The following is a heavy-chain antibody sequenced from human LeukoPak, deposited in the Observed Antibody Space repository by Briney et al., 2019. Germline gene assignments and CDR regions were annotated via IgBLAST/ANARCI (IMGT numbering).Heavy chain of an antibody. J-gene: IGHJ4*02. V-gene: IGHV4-59*01. CDR2: IYYSGST. D-gene: IGHD5-24*01. CDR3: ARGTDGYDTPFGY. Sequence: SETLSLTCTVSGGSISSYYWSWLRQPPGKGLEWIGYIYYSGSTNYNPSLKSRVTISVDTSKNQFSLKLSSVTAADTAVYYCARGTDGYDTPFGYWGQGTLVTVSS. CDR1: GGSISSYY.